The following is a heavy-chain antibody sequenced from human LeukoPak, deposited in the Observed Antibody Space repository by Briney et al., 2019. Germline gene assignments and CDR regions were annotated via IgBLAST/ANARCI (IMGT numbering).Heavy chain of an antibody. D-gene: IGHD3-10*01. CDR1: GGTFSSYA. J-gene: IGHJ4*02. Sequence: ASVKVSCKASGGTFSSYAISWVRQAAGQGLEWMGGIIPIFGTANYAQKFQGRVTITTDESTSTAYMELSSLRSEDTAVYYCASGDGDKYYFDYWGQGTLVTVSS. CDR3: ASGDGDKYYFDY. V-gene: IGHV1-69*05. CDR2: IIPIFGTA.